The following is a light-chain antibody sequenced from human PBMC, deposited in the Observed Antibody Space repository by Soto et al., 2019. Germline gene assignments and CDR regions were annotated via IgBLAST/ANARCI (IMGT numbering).Light chain of an antibody. Sequence: QSALTQPACVSLSPGQSITISCTGTSGDIGSYNRVSLYQQHPGKAPKLIIYEVTDRPSGVSNRFSGSKSGNTASLTISGLQAEDEAEYYCSSYTNINTRACVFGTGTKVTVL. CDR2: EVT. CDR3: SSYTNINTRACV. J-gene: IGLJ1*01. CDR1: SGDIGSYNR. V-gene: IGLV2-14*01.